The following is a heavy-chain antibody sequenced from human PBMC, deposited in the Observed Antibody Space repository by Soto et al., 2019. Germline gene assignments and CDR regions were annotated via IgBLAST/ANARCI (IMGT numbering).Heavy chain of an antibody. Sequence: QVQLVQSGAEVKKPGSSVKVSCKASGGTFSSYGISWVRQAPGQGLEWMGGIIPMFGTANYAQQFQGRVTITADESTSPAYMALSGLRSEDTAVYYCASDVYYYDSSGYRSYYFDYWGQGTLVTVAS. CDR3: ASDVYYYDSSGYRSYYFDY. V-gene: IGHV1-69*01. CDR1: GGTFSSYG. J-gene: IGHJ4*02. CDR2: IIPMFGTA. D-gene: IGHD3-22*01.